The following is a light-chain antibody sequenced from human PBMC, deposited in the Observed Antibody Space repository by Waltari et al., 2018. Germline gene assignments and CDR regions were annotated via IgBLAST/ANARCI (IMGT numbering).Light chain of an antibody. CDR3: QHYVRLPVT. J-gene: IGKJ1*01. V-gene: IGKV3-20*01. CDR2: DAS. Sequence: EIVLTQSPGHLSLSPGERATLSCRASQSFSRALAWYQQKPGQAPRLLIYDASTRAIGTPDRFSGGGSGTDFSLTISRLEPEDFAVYYCQHYVRLPVTFGQGTTVEIK. CDR1: QSFSRA.